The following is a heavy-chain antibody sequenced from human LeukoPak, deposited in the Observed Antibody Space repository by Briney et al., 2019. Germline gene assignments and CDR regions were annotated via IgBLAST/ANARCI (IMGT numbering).Heavy chain of an antibody. V-gene: IGHV4-34*01. J-gene: IGHJ4*02. CDR1: GGSFNGYY. Sequence: SETLSLTCAGQGGSFNGYYCNWIRQAPGKGLEWIGEISQSGNINYNPSLKSRVTMSVDTSKNQFSLNLISLTAADTAVYYCARRSEYSYSSGVNYWGQGTLVTVSS. D-gene: IGHD6-6*01. CDR3: ARRSEYSYSSGVNY. CDR2: ISQSGNI.